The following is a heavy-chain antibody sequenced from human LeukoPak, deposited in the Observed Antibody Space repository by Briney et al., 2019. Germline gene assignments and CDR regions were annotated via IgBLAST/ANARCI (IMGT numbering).Heavy chain of an antibody. Sequence: SGGSLRLSCAASGFTFSSYDMSWVRQAPGKGLEWVSVIGSSGGSTYYADSVKGRFTISRDNSKNTLYLQMNSPRAEDTAVYYCAKMEVVTADDKYFQYWGQGTLVTVSS. D-gene: IGHD2-21*02. CDR3: AKMEVVTADDKYFQY. CDR1: GFTFSSYD. V-gene: IGHV3-23*01. CDR2: IGSSGGST. J-gene: IGHJ1*01.